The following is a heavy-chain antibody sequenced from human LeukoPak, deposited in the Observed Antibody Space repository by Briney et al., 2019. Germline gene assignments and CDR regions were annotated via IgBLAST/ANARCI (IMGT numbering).Heavy chain of an antibody. CDR1: GYTFTNYD. V-gene: IGHV1-8*01. D-gene: IGHD3-16*01. Sequence: ASVKVSCKASGYTFTNYDINWVRQATGQGLEWMGWVNPNDGNTGYAQRFQGRVTKTRNTSISTVYLELSSLRSEDTAVYFCAREGETFDYWGQGTLITVSS. CDR3: AREGETFDY. CDR2: VNPNDGNT. J-gene: IGHJ4*02.